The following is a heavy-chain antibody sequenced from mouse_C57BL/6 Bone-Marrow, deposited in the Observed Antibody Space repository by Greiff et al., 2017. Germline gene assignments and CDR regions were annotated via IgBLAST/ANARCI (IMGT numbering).Heavy chain of an antibody. V-gene: IGHV5-4*01. D-gene: IGHD2-4*01. Sequence: EVQRVESGGGLVKPGGSLKLSCAASGFTFSSYAMSWVRQTPEKRLEWVATISDGGSYTYYPDNVKGRFTISRDNAKNNLYLQMSHLKSEDTAMYCCARQLRAMDYWGQGTSVTVSS. CDR3: ARQLRAMDY. CDR2: ISDGGSYT. CDR1: GFTFSSYA. J-gene: IGHJ4*01.